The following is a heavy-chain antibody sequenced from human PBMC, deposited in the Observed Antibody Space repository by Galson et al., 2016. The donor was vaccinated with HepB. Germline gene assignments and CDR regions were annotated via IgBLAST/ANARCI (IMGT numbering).Heavy chain of an antibody. J-gene: IGHJ3*02. Sequence: SLRLSCAASGFTFEDYAMHWVRQAPGKGLEWISGISWSGGSIAYADSVKGRFTVSRDNAKNSLYLQVSSLRAEDKALYYCAKDGINMNNGLIMGDSFDIWGQGTMVTVSS. CDR1: GFTFEDYA. D-gene: IGHD3-22*01. CDR3: AKDGINMNNGLIMGDSFDI. CDR2: ISWSGGSI. V-gene: IGHV3-9*01.